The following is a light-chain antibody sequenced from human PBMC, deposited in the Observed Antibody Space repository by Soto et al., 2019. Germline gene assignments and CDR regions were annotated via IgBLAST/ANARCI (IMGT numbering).Light chain of an antibody. CDR3: SSYTSSSTHYV. J-gene: IGLJ1*01. Sequence: QAVLTQPASVSGSPGQSITISCTGTSSDVGGYNYVSWYQQHPGKAPKLMIYDVSNRPSGVSNRFSGSKSGNTGSLTISGLQAEDEADYYCSSYTSSSTHYVFGTGTKVTVL. CDR1: SSDVGGYNY. CDR2: DVS. V-gene: IGLV2-14*01.